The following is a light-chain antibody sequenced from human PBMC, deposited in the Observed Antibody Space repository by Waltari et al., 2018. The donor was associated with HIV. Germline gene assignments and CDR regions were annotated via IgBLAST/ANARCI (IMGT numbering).Light chain of an antibody. CDR1: QSISTW. Sequence: DIQMTQSPSTLSASVGDRVTITCRAKQSISTWLAWYQQKPGKAPKLLIYKASPLESGVPSRFSGSGSGTEFTLTISSLQPDDFATYYCQQYNRPWTFGQGTKVEIK. CDR3: QQYNRPWT. V-gene: IGKV1-5*03. J-gene: IGKJ1*01. CDR2: KAS.